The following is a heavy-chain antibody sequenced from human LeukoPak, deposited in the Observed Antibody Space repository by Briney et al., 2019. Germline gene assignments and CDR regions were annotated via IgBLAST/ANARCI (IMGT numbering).Heavy chain of an antibody. Sequence: ASVKVSCKASGYTFTSYYMHWVRQAPGQGLEWMGIINPSGGSTSYAQKFQGRVTITRDMSTSTVYMELSSLRSEDTAVYYCARARGLTPFDYWGQGTLVTVSS. J-gene: IGHJ4*02. D-gene: IGHD6-25*01. V-gene: IGHV1-46*01. CDR2: INPSGGST. CDR1: GYTFTSYY. CDR3: ARARGLTPFDY.